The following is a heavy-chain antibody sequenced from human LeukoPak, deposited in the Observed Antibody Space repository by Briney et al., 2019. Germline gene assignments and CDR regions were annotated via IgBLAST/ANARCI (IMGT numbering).Heavy chain of an antibody. V-gene: IGHV3-30*04. D-gene: IGHD2-8*01. Sequence: GGSLRLSCAASGFTFSTYAMNWVRQAPGKGREWVAVISDDGRHNYYADSVKGRFTISRDNSKSTLYLQMNSLRDDDSAAYFCARVYLERLTAGYFDHWGREPRSPSPQ. J-gene: IGHJ4*02. CDR1: GFTFSTYA. CDR3: ARVYLERLTAGYFDH. CDR2: ISDDGRHN.